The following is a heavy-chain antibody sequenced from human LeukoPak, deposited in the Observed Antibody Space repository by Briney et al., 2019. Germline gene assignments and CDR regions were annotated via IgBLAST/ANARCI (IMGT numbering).Heavy chain of an antibody. Sequence: GGSLRLSCAASGFTFSSYGMHWVRQAPGKGLEWVAFIRYDGSNKYYADSVKGRFTISRDNSKNTLYLQMNSLRAEDTAVYYCASSGGGYSYGTFDYWGQGTLVTVSS. J-gene: IGHJ4*02. CDR1: GFTFSSYG. CDR3: ASSGGGYSYGTFDY. V-gene: IGHV3-30*02. CDR2: IRYDGSNK. D-gene: IGHD5-18*01.